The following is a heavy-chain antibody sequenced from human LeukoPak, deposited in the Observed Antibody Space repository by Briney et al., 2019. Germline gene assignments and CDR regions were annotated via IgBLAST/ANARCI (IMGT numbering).Heavy chain of an antibody. CDR1: GFTFNNYA. D-gene: IGHD5-12*01. V-gene: IGHV3-7*03. CDR2: IKQEGSEK. J-gene: IGHJ4*02. Sequence: GGSLRLSCAASGFTFNNYAMNWVRQAPGKGLEWVANIKQEGSEKYHVDSVKGRFTISRDNPKNTLYLQMNSLRAEDTAVYTCAKGTVGGYDYWGQGTLVTVSS. CDR3: AKGTVGGYDY.